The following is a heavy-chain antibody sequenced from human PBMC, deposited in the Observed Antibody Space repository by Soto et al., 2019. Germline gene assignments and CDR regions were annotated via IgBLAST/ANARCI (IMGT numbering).Heavy chain of an antibody. D-gene: IGHD5-12*01. J-gene: IGHJ5*02. CDR1: VFLLRRYP. CDR2: LSGSSDNT. Sequence: VVSLRLSFSASVFLLRRYPVSWVRPAPGKGLEWVSALSGSSDNTYYADSVKGRFTISRDNPKNTLYLQMNSLRAEDTAVYYCAKNGYGSDVLWWFGPCGQATLVNVS. V-gene: IGHV3-23*01. CDR3: AKNGYGSDVLWWFGP.